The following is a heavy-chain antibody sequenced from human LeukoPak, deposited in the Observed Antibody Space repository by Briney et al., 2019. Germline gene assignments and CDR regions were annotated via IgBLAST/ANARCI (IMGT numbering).Heavy chain of an antibody. CDR3: ARDLITIFGVATGGLDY. J-gene: IGHJ4*02. CDR2: ISSSGSTI. Sequence: GGSLRLSCAASGFTFSSYEMNWVRQAPGKGLEGVSYISSSGSTIYYADSVKGRFTISRDNAKNSLYLQMNSLRAEDTAVYYCARDLITIFGVATGGLDYWGQGTLVTVSS. V-gene: IGHV3-48*03. CDR1: GFTFSSYE. D-gene: IGHD3-3*01.